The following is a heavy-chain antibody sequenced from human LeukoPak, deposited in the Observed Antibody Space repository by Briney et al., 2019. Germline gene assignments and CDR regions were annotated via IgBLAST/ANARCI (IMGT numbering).Heavy chain of an antibody. CDR3: ARDVEAYCTNGVSPLGGLDY. D-gene: IGHD2-8*01. CDR1: GFTFSSYA. J-gene: IGHJ4*02. V-gene: IGHV3-30-3*01. Sequence: GRSLRLSCAASGFTFSSYAMHWVRQAPGKGLEWVAVISYDGSNKYYADSVKGRFTISRDNSKNTLYLQMDSLRAEDTAVYYCARDVEAYCTNGVSPLGGLDYWGQGTLVTVSS. CDR2: ISYDGSNK.